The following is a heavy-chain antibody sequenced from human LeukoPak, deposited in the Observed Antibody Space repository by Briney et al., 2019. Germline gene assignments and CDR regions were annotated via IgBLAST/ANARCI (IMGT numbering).Heavy chain of an antibody. CDR1: GYTFTSYA. J-gene: IGHJ5*02. CDR2: INAGNGNT. CDR3: ARDPVWAPQYNWFDP. Sequence: ASVKVSCKASGYTFTSYAMHWVRQAPGQRLEWMGWINAGNGNTKYSQKFQGRVTITRDTSASTAHMELSSLRSEDTAVYYCARDPVWAPQYNWFDPWGQGTLVTVSS. V-gene: IGHV1-3*01. D-gene: IGHD2-8*01.